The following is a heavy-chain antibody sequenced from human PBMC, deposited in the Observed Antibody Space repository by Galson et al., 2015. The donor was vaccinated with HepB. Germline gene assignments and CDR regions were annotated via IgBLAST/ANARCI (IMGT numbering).Heavy chain of an antibody. J-gene: IGHJ6*04. V-gene: IGHV3-30-3*01. CDR2: ISYDGSNK. CDR3: ARDFRSPLAGPDI. D-gene: IGHD6-19*01. Sequence: SLRLSCAASGFTFSSYAMHWVRQAPGKGLEWVAVISYDGSNKYYADSVKGRFTISRDNSKNTLYLQMNSLRAEDTAVYYCARDFRSPLAGPDIWGKGTTVTVSS. CDR1: GFTFSSYA.